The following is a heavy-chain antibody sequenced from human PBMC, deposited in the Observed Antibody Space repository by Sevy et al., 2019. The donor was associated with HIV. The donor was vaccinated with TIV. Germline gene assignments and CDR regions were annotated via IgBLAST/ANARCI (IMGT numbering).Heavy chain of an antibody. CDR1: GGTFSSYA. J-gene: IGHJ3*02. Sequence: ASVKVSCKASGGTFSSYAISWVRQAPGQGLEWMGGIIPIFGTANYAQKFQGRVTITADESESTAYMELSSLRSEDTAVYYCARGVHSGSYFGHSDAFDIWGQGTMVTVSS. CDR3: ARGVHSGSYFGHSDAFDI. CDR2: IIPIFGTA. D-gene: IGHD1-26*01. V-gene: IGHV1-69*13.